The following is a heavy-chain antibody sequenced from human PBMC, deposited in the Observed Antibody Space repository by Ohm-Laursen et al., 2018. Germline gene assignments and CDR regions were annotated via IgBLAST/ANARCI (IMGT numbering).Heavy chain of an antibody. Sequence: SLRLSCSASGFTFSSYEMNWVRQAPGKGLEWVSYISSSGSTIHYADSVKGRFTISRDNAKNSLYLQMNSLRPEDTAVYYCVRDFGGWLDYWGQGTLVTVSS. D-gene: IGHD3-10*01. V-gene: IGHV3-48*03. CDR3: VRDFGGWLDY. J-gene: IGHJ4*02. CDR1: GFTFSSYE. CDR2: ISSSGSTI.